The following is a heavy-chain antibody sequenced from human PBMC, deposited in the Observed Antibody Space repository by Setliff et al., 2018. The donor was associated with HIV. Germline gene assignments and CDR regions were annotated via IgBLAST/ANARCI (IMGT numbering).Heavy chain of an antibody. D-gene: IGHD6-6*01. Sequence: SVKVSCKASGDTISSYGISWVRQAPGQGLEWMGGITPIYGSANFAQKFQDRVTITADESTSTAHMELRSLRFEDTAVYYCARVRSSSSWLLLNYGMDVWGQGTTVTVSS. CDR3: ARVRSSSSWLLLNYGMDV. J-gene: IGHJ6*02. CDR2: ITPIYGSA. CDR1: GDTISSYG. V-gene: IGHV1-69*13.